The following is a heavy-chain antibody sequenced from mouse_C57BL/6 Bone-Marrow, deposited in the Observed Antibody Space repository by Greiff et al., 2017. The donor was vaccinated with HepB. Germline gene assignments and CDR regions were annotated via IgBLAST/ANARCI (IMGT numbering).Heavy chain of an antibody. CDR2: IHPSDSDT. V-gene: IGHV1-74*01. J-gene: IGHJ4*01. D-gene: IGHD2-1*01. CDR3: AIFYGNYGGDYAMDY. Sequence: QVQLQQPGAELVKPGASVKVSCKASGYTFTSYWMHWVKQRPGQGLEWIGRIHPSDSDTNYNQKFKGKATLTVDKSSRTAYMQLSSLTSEDSAVYYCAIFYGNYGGDYAMDYWGQGTSVTVSS. CDR1: GYTFTSYW.